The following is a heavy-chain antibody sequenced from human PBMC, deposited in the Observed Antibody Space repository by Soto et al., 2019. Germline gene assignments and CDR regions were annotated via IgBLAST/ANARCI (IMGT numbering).Heavy chain of an antibody. J-gene: IGHJ4*02. Sequence: SETLSLTCTVSGVSISNSSYYWGWIRRPPGKGLEWIGTIYYSGITYYNPSLKSRVTISVDTSKNQSSLKLTSVTAADTAVYYCARHGSNWGQGTLVTVSS. V-gene: IGHV4-39*01. CDR1: GVSISNSSYY. CDR2: IYYSGIT. CDR3: ARHGSN.